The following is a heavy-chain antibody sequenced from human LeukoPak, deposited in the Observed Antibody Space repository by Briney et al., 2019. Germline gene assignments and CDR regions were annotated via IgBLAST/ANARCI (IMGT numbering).Heavy chain of an antibody. Sequence: SETLSLTCAVYGGSFSGYYWSWIRQPPGKGPEWIGEINHSGSTNYNPSLKSRVTISVDTSKNQFSLKLSSVTAADTAVYYCARKYCTNGVCPRLFDYWGQGTLVTVSS. CDR3: ARKYCTNGVCPRLFDY. CDR2: INHSGST. J-gene: IGHJ4*02. D-gene: IGHD2-8*01. CDR1: GGSFSGYY. V-gene: IGHV4-34*01.